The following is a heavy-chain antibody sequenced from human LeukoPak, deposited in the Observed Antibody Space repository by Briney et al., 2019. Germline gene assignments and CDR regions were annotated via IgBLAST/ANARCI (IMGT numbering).Heavy chain of an antibody. CDR1: GFTFNTYS. J-gene: IGHJ5*02. CDR2: ISTSSSTI. D-gene: IGHD3-3*01. CDR3: ARGTDTIYSWFDP. V-gene: IGHV3-48*01. Sequence: GGSLRLSCAASGFTFNTYSMIWVRQAPGKGLEWVSYISTSSSTIYYADSVKGRFTISRDNAKDSLFLQMNNLRAEDTAIYYCARGTDTIYSWFDPWGQGTLVTVSS.